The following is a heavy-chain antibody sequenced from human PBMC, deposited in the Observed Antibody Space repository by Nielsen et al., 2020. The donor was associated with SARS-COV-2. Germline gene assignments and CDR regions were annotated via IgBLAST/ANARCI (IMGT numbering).Heavy chain of an antibody. CDR1: GGSISSSSYY. CDR2: IYYSGST. CDR3: ARHIFDRRYSSGWYIVDY. Sequence: SETLSLTCTVSGGSISSSSYYWGWIRQPPGKGLEWIGSIYYSGSTYYNPSLKSRVTISVDTSKNQFSLKLSSVTAADTAVYYCARHIFDRRYSSGWYIVDYWGQGTLVTVPS. V-gene: IGHV4-39*01. J-gene: IGHJ4*02. D-gene: IGHD6-19*01.